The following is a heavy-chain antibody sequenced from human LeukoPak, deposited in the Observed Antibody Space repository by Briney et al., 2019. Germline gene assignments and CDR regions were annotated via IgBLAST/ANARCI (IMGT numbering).Heavy chain of an antibody. CDR2: IWYDGSNK. J-gene: IGHJ4*02. CDR3: AKGSQKIDY. V-gene: IGHV3-33*06. Sequence: PGGSLRLSCAASGFTFSSYGMHWVRQAPGKGLEWVAVIWYDGSNKYYADSVKGRFTISRDNSKNTLYLQMNSLRAEDTAVFYCAKGSQKIDYWGQGTLVTVSS. CDR1: GFTFSSYG.